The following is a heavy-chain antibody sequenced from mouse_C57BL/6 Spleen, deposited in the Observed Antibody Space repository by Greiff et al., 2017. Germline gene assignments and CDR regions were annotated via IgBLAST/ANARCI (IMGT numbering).Heavy chain of an antibody. J-gene: IGHJ3*01. V-gene: IGHV1-53*01. Sequence: QVQLQQPGTDLVKPGASGYTFTSYWMHWVKQRPGQGLEWIGNINPSNGGTNYNEKFKSKATLTVDKSSSTAYMQLSSLTSEDSAVYYCASPYYDYGGFAYWGQGTLVTVSA. CDR1: GYTFTSYW. CDR2: INPSNGGT. D-gene: IGHD2-4*01. CDR3: ASPYYDYGGFAY.